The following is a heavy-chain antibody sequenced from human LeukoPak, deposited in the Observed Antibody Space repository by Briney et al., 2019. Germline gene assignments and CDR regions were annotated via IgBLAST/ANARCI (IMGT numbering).Heavy chain of an antibody. D-gene: IGHD3-9*01. CDR2: INPNSGGT. CDR1: GYTFTGYY. V-gene: IGHV1-2*02. CDR3: ARALRYFDWYTNY. Sequence: ASVKVSCKASGYTFTGYYMHWVRQAPGQGLEWMGWINPNSGGTNYAQKFQGRVTMTRDTSISTAYMELSRLRSDDTAVYYCARALRYFDWYTNYWGQGTPVTVSS. J-gene: IGHJ4*02.